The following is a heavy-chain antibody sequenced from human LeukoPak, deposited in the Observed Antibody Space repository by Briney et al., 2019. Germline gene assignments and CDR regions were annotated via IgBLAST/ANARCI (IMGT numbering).Heavy chain of an antibody. CDR1: GGSISSGGYY. Sequence: SETLSLTCTVSGGSISSGGYYWSWIRQHPGKGLEWIGYIYYSGSTYYNPSLKSRVTISVDTSKNQFSLKLSSVTAADTAVYYCARERTGTSDFDYWGQGTLVTVCS. CDR2: IYYSGST. CDR3: ARERTGTSDFDY. D-gene: IGHD1-7*01. V-gene: IGHV4-31*03. J-gene: IGHJ4*02.